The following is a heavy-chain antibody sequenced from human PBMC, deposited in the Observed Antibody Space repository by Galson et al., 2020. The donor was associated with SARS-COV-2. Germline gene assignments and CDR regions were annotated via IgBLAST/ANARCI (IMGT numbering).Heavy chain of an antibody. J-gene: IGHJ3*02. CDR2: IDWDDDK. CDR1: GFSLAACGMY. D-gene: IGHD1-1*01. CDR3: ARISSEYTTFDT. V-gene: IGHV2-70*11. Sequence: SGPTLVKPTQTITLTCSFSGFSLAACGMYVAWIRQPPGKALEWLARIDWDDDKYYKTSLKTRLTISKDSSKNQVVLTMTNMGPSDTATYYCARISSEYTTFDTWGQGTTVTVSS.